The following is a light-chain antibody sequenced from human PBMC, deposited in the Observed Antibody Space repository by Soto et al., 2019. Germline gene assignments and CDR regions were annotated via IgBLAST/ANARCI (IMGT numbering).Light chain of an antibody. Sequence: QSALTQPASVSGSPGQSITISCTGTSSDVGGYNYVSWYQQHPGKAPKLMIYEVSNRPSGVSNRFSDSKSGNTASLTISGLPAEYEGDYFCSSYGSTSTRYVFGTGTKLTVL. CDR1: SSDVGGYNY. CDR3: SSYGSTSTRYV. J-gene: IGLJ1*01. CDR2: EVS. V-gene: IGLV2-14*01.